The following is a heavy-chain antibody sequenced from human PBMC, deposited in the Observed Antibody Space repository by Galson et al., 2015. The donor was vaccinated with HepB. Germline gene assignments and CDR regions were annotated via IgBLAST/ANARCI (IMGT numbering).Heavy chain of an antibody. D-gene: IGHD3-22*01. CDR2: IDWDDDK. V-gene: IGHV2-70*11. CDR1: GFSFSTSGMC. CDR3: ARDYYDSSGYTD. J-gene: IGHJ4*02. Sequence: ALVKPTQTLTLTCTFSGFSFSTSGMCVSWIRQPPGKALEWLARIDWDDDKYYSTSLKTRLTISKDTSKNQVVLTMTNMDPVDTATYYCARDYYDSSGYTDWGQGTLVTVSS.